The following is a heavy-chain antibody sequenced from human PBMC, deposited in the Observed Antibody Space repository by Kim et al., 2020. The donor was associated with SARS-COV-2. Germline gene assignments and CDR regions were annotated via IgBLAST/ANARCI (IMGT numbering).Heavy chain of an antibody. J-gene: IGHJ4*02. D-gene: IGHD5-18*01. CDR1: GFTFSSYA. V-gene: IGHV3-30*04. Sequence: GGSLRLSCAASGFTFSSYAMHWVRQAPGKGLEWVAVISYDGSNKYYADSVKGRFTTSRDNSKNTLYLQMNSLGAEDTAVYYCSRPQYSYGYDFDYWGQGTLVTVSS. CDR2: ISYDGSNK. CDR3: SRPQYSYGYDFDY.